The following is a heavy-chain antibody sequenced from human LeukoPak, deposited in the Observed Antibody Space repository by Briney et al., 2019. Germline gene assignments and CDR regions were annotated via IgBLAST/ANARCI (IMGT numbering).Heavy chain of an antibody. CDR3: ARVQSYCGGDCYGAFDI. CDR1: GYSISSGYY. Sequence: SETLSPTCAVSGYSISSGYYWGWIRQPPGKGLEWIGSIYHSGSTYYNPSLKSRVTILVDTSKNKFSLKLSSVTAADTAVYYCARVQSYCGGDCYGAFDIWGQGTMVTVSS. V-gene: IGHV4-38-2*01. CDR2: IYHSGST. J-gene: IGHJ3*02. D-gene: IGHD2-21*01.